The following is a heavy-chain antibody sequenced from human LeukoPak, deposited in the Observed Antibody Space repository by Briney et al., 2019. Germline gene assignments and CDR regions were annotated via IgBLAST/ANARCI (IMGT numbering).Heavy chain of an antibody. J-gene: IGHJ4*02. CDR1: GYTFTDYY. V-gene: IGHV1-2*02. CDR2: INPKSGST. Sequence: ASVKVSCKASGYTFTDYYMHWVRQAPGQGLEWMGWINPKSGSTNYAQQYQGGVTMTRDTSIRTAYMELSSLRPDDTAVYFCARDGQGSGKTYDYWGQGTLVTVSS. D-gene: IGHD1-1*01. CDR3: ARDGQGSGKTYDY.